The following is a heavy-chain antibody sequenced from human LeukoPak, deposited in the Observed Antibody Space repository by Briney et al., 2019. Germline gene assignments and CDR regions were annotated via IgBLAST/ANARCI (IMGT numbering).Heavy chain of an antibody. CDR3: ARETTAPYRHFDY. V-gene: IGHV3-66*01. J-gene: IGHJ4*02. D-gene: IGHD4-17*01. Sequence: GRSLTLASSAAGLTVTYHYMRWVRQAAGKVLEWDSVIYSDGTTYYADSVKGRFTISRDKSKNTLYLQMNTLRAEDTAVYYCARETTAPYRHFDYWGQGALVTVSS. CDR2: IYSDGTT. CDR1: GLTVTYHY.